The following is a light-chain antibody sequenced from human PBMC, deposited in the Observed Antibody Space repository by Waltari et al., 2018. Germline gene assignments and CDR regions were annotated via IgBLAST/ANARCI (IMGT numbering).Light chain of an antibody. CDR1: RRVIGRFSF. CDR2: DVS. Sequence: QSALTQPAAVSGSPGQSVTTSCPGPRRVIGRFSFSSWYQQHPGNAPKLVISDVSKRPSGVSDRFSGSKSGDTASLTISGLQFEDEADYYCCSYAGNYVWVFGGGTRLTVL. J-gene: IGLJ3*02. V-gene: IGLV2-23*02. CDR3: CSYAGNYVWV.